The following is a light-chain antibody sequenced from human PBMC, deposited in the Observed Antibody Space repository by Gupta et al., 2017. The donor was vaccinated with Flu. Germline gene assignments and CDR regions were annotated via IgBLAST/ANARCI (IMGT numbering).Light chain of an antibody. V-gene: IGKV3-11*02. CDR1: KSSSSN. CDR3: QQQGSSPSRT. J-gene: IGKJ4*01. Sequence: ATLSSSSGGRTTTSSWGSKSSSSNLSGYQQKPGQAPRLLILDADTRVSGIPARFSGSGSGRDVTLTISSLEPEDVAVYYCQQQGSSPSRTFGGGTKVEIK. CDR2: DAD.